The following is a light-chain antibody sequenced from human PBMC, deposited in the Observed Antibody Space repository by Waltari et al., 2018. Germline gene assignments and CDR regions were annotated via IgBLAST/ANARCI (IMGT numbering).Light chain of an antibody. V-gene: IGLV2-23*02. CDR3: CSYTRSNYVT. CDR1: RSYVGRYNL. CDR2: EVS. J-gene: IGLJ2*01. Sequence: QSAPTQPPSLSGAPGTSITISCPGTRSYVGRYNLFSWYQQYPGKAPKVVVYEVSKRPSGVSNRFSGSKSGNTASLTISGLQAEDEADYYCCSYTRSNYVTFGGGTKVTVL.